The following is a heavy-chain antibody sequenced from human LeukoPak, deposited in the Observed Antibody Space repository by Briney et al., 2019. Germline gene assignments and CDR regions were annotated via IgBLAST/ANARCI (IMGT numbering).Heavy chain of an antibody. CDR1: GXTFSSYG. CDR2: IWYDGSKK. Sequence: PGRSLRLSCAASGXTFSSYGMHWVRQAPGKGLEWVAVIWYDGSKKNYADSVKGRFTISRDNSKNTLYLQMNTLRVEDTAVYYCARDPSGSSTTSFDYWGQGTLVTVSS. J-gene: IGHJ4*02. D-gene: IGHD1/OR15-1a*01. V-gene: IGHV3-33*01. CDR3: ARDPSGSSTTSFDY.